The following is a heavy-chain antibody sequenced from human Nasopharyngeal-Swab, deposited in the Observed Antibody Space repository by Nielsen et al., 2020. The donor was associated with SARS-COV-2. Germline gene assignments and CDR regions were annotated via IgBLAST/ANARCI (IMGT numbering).Heavy chain of an antibody. CDR1: GGSISSSSYY. CDR3: ARQSRSRSGWLPPSDY. Sequence: SETLSLTCTVSGGSISSSSYYWGWIRQPPGKGLEWIGSIYYSGSTYYNPSLKSRVTISVDTSKNQFSLKLSSVTAADTAAYYCARQSRSRSGWLPPSDYWGQGTLVTVSS. D-gene: IGHD6-19*01. V-gene: IGHV4-39*01. CDR2: IYYSGST. J-gene: IGHJ4*02.